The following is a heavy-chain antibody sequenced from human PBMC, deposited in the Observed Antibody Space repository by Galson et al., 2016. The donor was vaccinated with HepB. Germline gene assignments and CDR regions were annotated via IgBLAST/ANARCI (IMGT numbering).Heavy chain of an antibody. D-gene: IGHD1-14*01. Sequence: ETLSLTCAVSGGSISSSNWWSWVRQPPGKGLEWIGEIYHTGRTNYSPSPKSRLTISVDKSKNQLSLKLSSVTAADPAVYYCARDQAGEAQRRPLGYWGQGTLVTVSS. J-gene: IGHJ4*02. CDR3: ARDQAGEAQRRPLGY. CDR1: GGSISSSNW. CDR2: IYHTGRT. V-gene: IGHV4-4*02.